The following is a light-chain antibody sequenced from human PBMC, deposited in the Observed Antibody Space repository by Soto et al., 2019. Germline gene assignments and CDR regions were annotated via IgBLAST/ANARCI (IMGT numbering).Light chain of an antibody. CDR2: DAS. CDR1: QSVSSY. Sequence: EIVLTQSPATLSFSPGERATLSCRASQSVSSYLAWYQQKPGQAHRLLIYDASNRATGIPARFSGSGSGTDFTLTISSLEPEDFAVYYCQQRSNWPTFGGGTQVEIK. CDR3: QQRSNWPT. V-gene: IGKV3-11*01. J-gene: IGKJ4*01.